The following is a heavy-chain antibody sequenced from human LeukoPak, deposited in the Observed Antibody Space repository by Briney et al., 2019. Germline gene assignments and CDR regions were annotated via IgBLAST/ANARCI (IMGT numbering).Heavy chain of an antibody. CDR2: IWYDGSNK. D-gene: IGHD3-10*01. CDR3: ARSRYYGSGSYF. CDR1: GFTFSSYG. V-gene: IGHV3-33*01. Sequence: PGGSLRLSCAASGFTFSSYGMHWVRQAPGKGLEWVAVIWYDGSNKYYADSVKGRFTISRDNSKNTLYLQMNSLRAEDTAVYYCARSRYYGSGSYFWGQGTLVTVSS. J-gene: IGHJ4*02.